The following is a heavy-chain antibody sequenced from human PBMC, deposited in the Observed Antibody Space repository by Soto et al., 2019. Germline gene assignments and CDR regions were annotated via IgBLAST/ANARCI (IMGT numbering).Heavy chain of an antibody. J-gene: IGHJ6*02. CDR3: ARAPRGYGMDV. V-gene: IGHV4-4*02. CDR2: IHHSGST. CDR1: GDSVSSNSW. Sequence: QVQLQESGPRLVKPSGTLSLTCTVSGDSVSSNSWWSWVRQPPGKGLEWIGEIHHSGSTNYNSSLTSRVSISIDKSKNQFSLNLYSVTAAVAAVFYCARAPRGYGMDVWGQGTTVSVSS.